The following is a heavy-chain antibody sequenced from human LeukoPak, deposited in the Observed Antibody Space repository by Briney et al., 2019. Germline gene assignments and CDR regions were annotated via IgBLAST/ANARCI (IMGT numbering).Heavy chain of an antibody. V-gene: IGHV1-2*02. CDR3: GRRRIDCSDTGCYVDY. J-gene: IGHJ4*02. D-gene: IGHD2-15*01. Sequence: ASVKVSCKASGYTFTGYYIHWMRQAPGQGLAWMGWMNPNRGDTSYAQKFQGRVTMTRDTPINTAYMELSGLTSDGTAVYYCGRRRIDCSDTGCYVDYWGQGTLVTVSS. CDR1: GYTFTGYY. CDR2: MNPNRGDT.